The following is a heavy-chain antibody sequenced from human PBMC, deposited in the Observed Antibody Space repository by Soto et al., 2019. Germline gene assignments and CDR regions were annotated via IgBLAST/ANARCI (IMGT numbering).Heavy chain of an antibody. V-gene: IGHV3-73*01. J-gene: IGHJ4*02. CDR3: TRQGYSYGFVY. CDR1: GFTFSGTA. D-gene: IGHD5-18*01. CDR2: IRSKANSYAT. Sequence: GGSLRLSCAASGFTFSGTAIRWVRQASGKGLEWLGSIRSKANSYATAYAASVKGRFTISRDDSKNTAYLQMNSLKTEATAMYCCTRQGYSYGFVYWGQGTLVTVSS.